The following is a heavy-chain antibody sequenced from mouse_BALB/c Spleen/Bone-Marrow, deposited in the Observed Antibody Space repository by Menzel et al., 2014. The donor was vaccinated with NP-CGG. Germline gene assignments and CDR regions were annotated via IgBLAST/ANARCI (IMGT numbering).Heavy chain of an antibody. D-gene: IGHD3-1*01. CDR1: GYTFTTYA. Sequence: VQLQQSGPELVQPGASVKMSCKASGYTFTTYAMHWVKQKPGQGLEWIGYFNPYNDGTKYNEKFKGKATLTSDKSSSTAYVELRRLTSEASAVYFCSRGATPGYWGQSTPLTSSS. J-gene: IGHJ2*01. V-gene: IGHV1-14*01. CDR3: SRGATPGY. CDR2: FNPYNDGT.